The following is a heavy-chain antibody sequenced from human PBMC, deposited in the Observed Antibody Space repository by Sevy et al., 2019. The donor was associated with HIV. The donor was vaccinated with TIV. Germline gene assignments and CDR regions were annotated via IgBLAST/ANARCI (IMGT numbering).Heavy chain of an antibody. CDR2: IWYDGNNK. CDR3: ARDRGVGDSGGFFDQ. CDR1: GFTFSDYG. J-gene: IGHJ4*02. Sequence: LSLTCAASGFTFSDYGMHWVRQAPGKGLEWVAVIWYDGNNKYYRDSVKGRFTISRDNSKNTLYLQMNGRRAEDTAVYYCARDRGVGDSGGFFDQWGQGTLVTVSS. D-gene: IGHD3-10*01. V-gene: IGHV3-33*01.